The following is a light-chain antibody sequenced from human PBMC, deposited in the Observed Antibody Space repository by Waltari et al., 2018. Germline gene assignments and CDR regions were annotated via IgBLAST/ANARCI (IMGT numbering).Light chain of an antibody. J-gene: IGLJ2*01. Sequence: QSALTQPRSVSGSPGQSVTISCTGTSSDVGGYNFVSWYQQHPGKAPKLIIYDVNNRPSGVPVRFSGSKSGNTASLTISGLQAEDEADYNCCSYAGTVVFGGGTKLTVL. V-gene: IGLV2-11*01. CDR2: DVN. CDR1: SSDVGGYNF. CDR3: CSYAGTVV.